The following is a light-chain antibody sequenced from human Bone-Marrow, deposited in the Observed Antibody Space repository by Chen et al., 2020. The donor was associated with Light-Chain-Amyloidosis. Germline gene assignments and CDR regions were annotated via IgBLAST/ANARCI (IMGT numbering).Light chain of an antibody. CDR1: QSLSSY. CDR2: DAS. J-gene: IGKJ5*01. Sequence: EIVLTQSPATLSLSPGERATLSCRASQSLSSYLAWYQQKPGQAPRLLIYDASNRATGIPARFSGSGSGTDFTLTISRLEPEDCAVYYCQQYGSSPPVTFGQGTRLEIK. CDR3: QQYGSSPPVT. V-gene: IGKV3-20*01.